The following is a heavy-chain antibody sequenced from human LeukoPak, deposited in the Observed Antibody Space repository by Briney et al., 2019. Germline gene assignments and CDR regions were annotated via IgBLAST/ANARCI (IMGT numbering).Heavy chain of an antibody. CDR2: ISGSGGST. CDR1: RFTFSSYA. D-gene: IGHD6-19*01. J-gene: IGHJ5*02. Sequence: GGSLRLSCAASRFTFSSYAMSWVRQAPGKGLEWVSAISGSGGSTYYADSVKGRFTISRDNSKNTLYLQMNSLRAEDTAVYYCARVSSSGWSNPWGQGTLVTVSS. CDR3: ARVSSSGWSNP. V-gene: IGHV3-23*01.